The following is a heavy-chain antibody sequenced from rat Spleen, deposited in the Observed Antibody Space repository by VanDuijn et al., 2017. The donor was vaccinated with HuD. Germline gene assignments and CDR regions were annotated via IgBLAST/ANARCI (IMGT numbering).Heavy chain of an antibody. V-gene: IGHV5-7*01. Sequence: EVQLVESGGGLVQPGRSLTLSCAASGFTFSDYNMAWVRQAPKKGLEWVASIINTGGSTYYPDSVKGRFTISRDNAKSTLYLQMNSLRSEDTATYYCTRVNTMEHGMEAWGQGASVTVSS. CDR2: IINTGGST. CDR3: TRVNTMEHGMEA. J-gene: IGHJ4*01. D-gene: IGHD2-1*01. CDR1: GFTFSDYN.